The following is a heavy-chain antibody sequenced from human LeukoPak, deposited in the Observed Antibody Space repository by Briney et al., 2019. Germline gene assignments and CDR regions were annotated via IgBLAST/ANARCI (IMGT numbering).Heavy chain of an antibody. Sequence: TSETLSLTCTVSGGSISRYYWSWIRQPPGKGLEWIGYIIYSGTTNYNPSLKSRLTISVDTSKNQFSLKLSSVTAADTAVYYCARGYHGGDFWGQGTLVTVSS. CDR3: ARGYHGGDF. CDR2: IIYSGTT. V-gene: IGHV4-59*01. J-gene: IGHJ4*02. D-gene: IGHD2-15*01. CDR1: GGSISRYY.